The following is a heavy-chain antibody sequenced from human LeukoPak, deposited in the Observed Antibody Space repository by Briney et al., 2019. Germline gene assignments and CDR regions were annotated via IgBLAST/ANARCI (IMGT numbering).Heavy chain of an antibody. CDR3: ARNGGGWSFDY. V-gene: IGHV4-59*08. Sequence: SETLSLTCTVSGGSISRYYWSWIRQSPGKGLESIGYMSYSGSTRRIPSLESRVTISVDTSKNQFSLKLTSVTAADTAVYYCARNGGGWSFDYWGQGILVTVSS. J-gene: IGHJ4*02. CDR2: MSYSGST. CDR1: GGSISRYY. D-gene: IGHD6-19*01.